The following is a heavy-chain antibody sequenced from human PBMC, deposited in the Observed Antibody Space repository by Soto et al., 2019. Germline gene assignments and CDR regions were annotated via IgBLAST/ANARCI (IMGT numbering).Heavy chain of an antibody. D-gene: IGHD3-3*01. CDR2: INHRGGG. J-gene: IGHJ4*01. Sequence: SGTLTLTCTAPDCSFTDYFWTWIRQSPGKGLEWISAINHRGGGTYNPSLVSRVTTSLETSKNHFSLILMSLTAADKAVYYCVASGMTYYFLSCPHRLDVWGQGTLVTVSS. V-gene: IGHV4-34*01. CDR3: VASGMTYYFLSCPHRLDV. CDR1: DCSFTDYF.